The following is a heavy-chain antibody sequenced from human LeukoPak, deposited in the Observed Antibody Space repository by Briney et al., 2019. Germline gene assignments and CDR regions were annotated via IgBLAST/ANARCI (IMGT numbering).Heavy chain of an antibody. D-gene: IGHD2-15*01. Sequence: ASVKVSCKASGYTFTSYGISWVRQAPGQGLEWMGWISAYNGNTNYAQKLQGRVTMTTDTSTSTAYMELRSLRSDDTAVCYCARVPTYCSGGSCYPDNYYFDYWGQGTLVTVSS. V-gene: IGHV1-18*04. CDR2: ISAYNGNT. CDR3: ARVPTYCSGGSCYPDNYYFDY. J-gene: IGHJ4*02. CDR1: GYTFTSYG.